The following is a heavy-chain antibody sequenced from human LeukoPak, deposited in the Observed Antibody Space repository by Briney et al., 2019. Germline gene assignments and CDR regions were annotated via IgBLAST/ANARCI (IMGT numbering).Heavy chain of an antibody. Sequence: SQTLSLTCIVSGDSISSGSYYWTWLRQPDGKGLEWIGRIHTSGNTNYSPSLKSRVTISRDTSKNQFSLRLTSATAADTALYYCVRDWNGDYFDYWGQGTLVTVSS. J-gene: IGHJ4*02. CDR2: IHTSGNT. CDR1: GDSISSGSYY. V-gene: IGHV4-61*02. CDR3: VRDWNGDYFDY. D-gene: IGHD1-1*01.